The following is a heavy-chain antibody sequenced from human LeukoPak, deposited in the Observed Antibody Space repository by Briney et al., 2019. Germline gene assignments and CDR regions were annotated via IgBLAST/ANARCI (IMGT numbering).Heavy chain of an antibody. D-gene: IGHD3-3*01. CDR1: GFTFSSYE. V-gene: IGHV3-21*05. Sequence: PGGSLRLSCAASGFTFSSYEMNWVRQAPGKGLEWVSYISSSSSYIYYADLVKGRFTISRDNAKNSLYLQMNSLRAEDTAVYYCARDLRYYDFWSGYYSYWGQGTLVTVSS. CDR3: ARDLRYYDFWSGYYSY. J-gene: IGHJ4*02. CDR2: ISSSSSYI.